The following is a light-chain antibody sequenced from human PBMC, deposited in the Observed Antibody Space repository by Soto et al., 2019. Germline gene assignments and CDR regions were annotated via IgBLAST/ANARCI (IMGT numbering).Light chain of an antibody. CDR1: KSNIGNNF. J-gene: IGLJ1*01. CDR2: RNN. Sequence: QSVPTQAPSASGTPGQRVAISCSGSKSNIGNNFVYWFQQFPGMAPHLLIYRNNQRRSGVPDRVSGSKSGTSASLAISGLRSEDEADYYCAAWYDRVPSHYVFGTGTKLTVL. V-gene: IGLV1-47*01. CDR3: AAWYDRVPSHYV.